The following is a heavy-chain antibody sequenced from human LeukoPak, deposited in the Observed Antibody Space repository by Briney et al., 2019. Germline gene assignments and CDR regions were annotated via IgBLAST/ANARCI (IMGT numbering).Heavy chain of an antibody. CDR2: IYYDGGNK. D-gene: IGHD1-26*01. V-gene: IGHV3-33*01. CDR1: GFTFSSYG. J-gene: IGHJ4*02. CDR3: ARDGAGGASGTFDY. Sequence: TGGSLRLSCAASGFTFSSYGMQWVRQAPDKGLEWMAIIYYDGGNKYYRDSVKGRFTISRDNSKNTLYLEMNSLRVEDTALYYCARDGAGGASGTFDYWGQGTLVTVSS.